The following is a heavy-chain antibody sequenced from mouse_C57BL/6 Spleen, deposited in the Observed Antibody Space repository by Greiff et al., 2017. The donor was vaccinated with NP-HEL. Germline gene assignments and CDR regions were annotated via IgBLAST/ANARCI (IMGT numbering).Heavy chain of an antibody. CDR3: ARQSTWIAFDV. Sequence: QVQLQQPGAELVMPGASVKLSCKASGYTFTSYWMHWVKQRPGQGLEWIGEIDPSDSYTNYNHKFKGKSTLTVDKSSSTAYMQLSSLTSEDSAGYYCARQSTWIAFDVWGTGTTVTVSS. CDR2: IDPSDSYT. J-gene: IGHJ1*03. V-gene: IGHV1-69*01. CDR1: GYTFTSYW.